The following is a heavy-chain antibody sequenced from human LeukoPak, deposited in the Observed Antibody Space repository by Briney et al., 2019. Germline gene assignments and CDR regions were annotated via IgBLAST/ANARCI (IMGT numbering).Heavy chain of an antibody. D-gene: IGHD2-8*01. J-gene: IGHJ4*02. CDR1: GFTFSNYW. Sequence: GGSLRLSCAASGFTFSNYWXHWXXXXXGXGLVWVSRINSDESTTTYADSVKGRFIISRDNAKNTLFLQMNSLRAEDTAVYYCARDGGFCTNGVCFFDYWGQGTLVTVSS. V-gene: IGHV3-74*01. CDR3: ARDGGFCTNGVCFFDY. CDR2: INSDESTT.